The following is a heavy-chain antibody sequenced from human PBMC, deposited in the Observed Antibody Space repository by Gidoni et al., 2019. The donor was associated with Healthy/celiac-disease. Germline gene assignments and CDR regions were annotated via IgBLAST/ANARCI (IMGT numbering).Heavy chain of an antibody. D-gene: IGHD5-18*01. V-gene: IGHV3-33*01. CDR1: GFPFSSYG. Sequence: QVQLVESGGGVVQPGRSLRLSCAASGFPFSSYGMHWVRQAPGKGLEWVAVRWYDGSNKYYADSVKGRFTISRDNSKNTLYLQMNSLRAEDTAVYYCARDTDTAMVTGMDVWGQGTTVTVSS. CDR3: ARDTDTAMVTGMDV. J-gene: IGHJ6*02. CDR2: RWYDGSNK.